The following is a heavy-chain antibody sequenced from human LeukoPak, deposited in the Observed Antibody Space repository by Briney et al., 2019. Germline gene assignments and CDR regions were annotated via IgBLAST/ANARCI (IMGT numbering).Heavy chain of an antibody. Sequence: PGGSLRLSCAASGFTFSSYWMHWVRQAPGKGLVWVSHINSDGSSTSYADSVRGRFTISRDNAKNTLYLQMNSLRAEDTAVYYCARGYCSSTNCPKAYYFDYWGQGTLVTVSS. CDR1: GFTFSSYW. V-gene: IGHV3-74*01. J-gene: IGHJ4*02. CDR3: ARGYCSSTNCPKAYYFDY. D-gene: IGHD2-2*01. CDR2: INSDGSST.